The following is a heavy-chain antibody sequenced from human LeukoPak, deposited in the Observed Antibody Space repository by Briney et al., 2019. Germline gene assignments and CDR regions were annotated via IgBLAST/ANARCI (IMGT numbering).Heavy chain of an antibody. CDR1: GLIFSSYA. CDR3: VKDSSTTSWYFAFDV. CDR2: FGLYGGTT. J-gene: IGHJ3*01. D-gene: IGHD2-2*01. Sequence: GGSLRLSCAASGLIFSSYAMTWVRQAPGKGLEWVSSFGLYGGTTHYAHSVKGRFTISRDNSKSTLYLQMTSLRADDTAVYYCVKDSSTTSWYFAFDVWGQGTMVAVSS. V-gene: IGHV3-23*01.